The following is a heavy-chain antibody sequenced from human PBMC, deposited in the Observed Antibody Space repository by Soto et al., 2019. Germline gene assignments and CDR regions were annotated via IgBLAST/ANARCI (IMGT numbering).Heavy chain of an antibody. CDR2: IHHSGGS. Sequence: SETLSLTCAVTGGSFSDHYWTWIRQPPGKGMEWIGEIHHSGGSHYNPSFKSRATISLDTSKNQFSLDLRSVTAADTALYYCARAPLIKSAEVKSFVDFWGQGTLVTVSS. CDR1: GGSFSDHY. CDR3: ARAPLIKSAEVKSFVDF. V-gene: IGHV4-34*01. J-gene: IGHJ4*02. D-gene: IGHD3-16*01.